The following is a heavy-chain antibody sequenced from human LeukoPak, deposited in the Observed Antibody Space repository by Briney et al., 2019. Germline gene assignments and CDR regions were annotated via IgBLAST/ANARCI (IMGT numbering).Heavy chain of an antibody. Sequence: SETLSLTCTVSGGSISTYYWSWIRQSPGKGLEWIGSIYYSGSTNYNPSLKSRVSISVDTSKNQFSLAHSAVTASATAVYYCAINSKKHTFDIWGQGTMVTVSS. CDR3: AINSKKHTFDI. CDR2: IYYSGST. V-gene: IGHV4-59*08. J-gene: IGHJ3*02. D-gene: IGHD2/OR15-2a*01. CDR1: GGSISTYY.